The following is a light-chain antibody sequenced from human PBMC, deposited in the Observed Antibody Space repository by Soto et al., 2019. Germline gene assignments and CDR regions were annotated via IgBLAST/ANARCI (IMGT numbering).Light chain of an antibody. J-gene: IGKJ1*01. Sequence: DIVMTQSPDSLAVSLGERATINCKSSQSVLYSSSSSSKHYLTWYQQKPGQPPKLLIYWASTRESGVPDRFSGSGSGTDFTLTISSLQAEDVAVYYCQQYYTTPWTFGQGTEVEIK. CDR2: WAS. CDR3: QQYYTTPWT. CDR1: QSVLYSSSSSSKHY. V-gene: IGKV4-1*01.